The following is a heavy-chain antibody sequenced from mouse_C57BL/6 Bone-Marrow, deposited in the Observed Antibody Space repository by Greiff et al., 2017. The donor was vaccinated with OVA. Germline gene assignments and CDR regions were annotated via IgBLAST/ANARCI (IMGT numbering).Heavy chain of an antibody. Sequence: QVQLQQPGAELVKPGASVKMSCKASGYTFTSYWITWVKQRPGQGLEWIGDIYPGSGSTNYNEKFKSKATLTVDTSSSTAYMQLSSLTSEDSAVCYCARSGYGSPWFAYWGQGTLVTVSA. J-gene: IGHJ3*01. V-gene: IGHV1-55*01. CDR1: GYTFTSYW. D-gene: IGHD1-1*01. CDR3: ARSGYGSPWFAY. CDR2: IYPGSGST.